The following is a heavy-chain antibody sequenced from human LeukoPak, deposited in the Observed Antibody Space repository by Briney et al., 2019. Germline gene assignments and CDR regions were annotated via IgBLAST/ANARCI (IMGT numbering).Heavy chain of an antibody. CDR3: AKWTRRGYEIDFDY. V-gene: IGHV3-23*01. CDR2: ISGSGANT. D-gene: IGHD5-12*01. CDR1: GFTFSSYA. J-gene: IGHJ4*02. Sequence: PGGSLRLSCAASGFTFSSYAMSWVRQAPGKGLEWVSAISGSGANTYYADSVKGRFTISRDNSKNTLYLQMSSLRAEDTAVYYCAKWTRRGYEIDFDYWGQGTLVTVSS.